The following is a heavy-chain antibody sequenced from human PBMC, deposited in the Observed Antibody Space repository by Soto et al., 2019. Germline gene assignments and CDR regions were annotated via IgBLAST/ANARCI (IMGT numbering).Heavy chain of an antibody. J-gene: IGHJ6*01. Sequence: GESLKISCKGSGYSFTRYWIGWVRQMPGKGLEWMGIIYPGESETRYSPSLQGQVTISADKSISTAYLQWSSLKASDTAIYYCARHRFCGSGSCSSGFAMDVWGQGTTVTVSS. V-gene: IGHV5-51*01. CDR1: GYSFTRYW. CDR2: IYPGESET. D-gene: IGHD2-15*01. CDR3: ARHRFCGSGSCSSGFAMDV.